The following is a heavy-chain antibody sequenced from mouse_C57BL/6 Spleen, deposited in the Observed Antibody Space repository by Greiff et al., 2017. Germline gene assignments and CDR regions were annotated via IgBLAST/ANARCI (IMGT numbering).Heavy chain of an antibody. CDR2: ISSGGDYI. CDR3: TRGYDYDEFAY. J-gene: IGHJ3*01. V-gene: IGHV5-9-1*02. CDR1: GFTFSSYA. Sequence: EVKLVASGEGLVKPGGSLKLSCAASGFTFSSYAMSWVRQTPEKRLEWVAYISSGGDYIYYADTVKGRFTISRDNARNTLYLQMSSLKSEDTAMYYCTRGYDYDEFAYWGQGTLVTVSA. D-gene: IGHD2-4*01.